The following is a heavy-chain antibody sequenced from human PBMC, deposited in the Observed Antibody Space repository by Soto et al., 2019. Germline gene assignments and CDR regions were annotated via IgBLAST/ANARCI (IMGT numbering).Heavy chain of an antibody. J-gene: IGHJ4*02. CDR3: ARDYRAD. CDR2: INQDGNTK. Sequence: EVQLVESGGGLVQPGGSLRLSCAASGLRLSSSWMSWVRQAPGKGPEWVASINQDGNTKQYVDFVRGRFTISKDNAENSLDLQRNRLRAEDTAVYSCARDYRADWGPGTLVTVSS. D-gene: IGHD1-26*01. CDR1: GLRLSSSW. V-gene: IGHV3-7*01.